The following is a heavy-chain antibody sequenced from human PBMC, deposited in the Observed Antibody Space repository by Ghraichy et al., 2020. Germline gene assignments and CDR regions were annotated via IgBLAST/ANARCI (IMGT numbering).Heavy chain of an antibody. J-gene: IGHJ4*02. CDR2: IIPIFGTA. CDR3: ARGDSSGYYRPLDY. V-gene: IGHV1-69*13. D-gene: IGHD3-22*01. Sequence: SVKVSCKASGGTFSSYAISWVRQAPGQGLEWMGGIIPIFGTANYAQKFQGRVTITADESTSTAYMELSSLRSEDTAVYYCARGDSSGYYRPLDYWGQGTLVTVSS. CDR1: GGTFSSYA.